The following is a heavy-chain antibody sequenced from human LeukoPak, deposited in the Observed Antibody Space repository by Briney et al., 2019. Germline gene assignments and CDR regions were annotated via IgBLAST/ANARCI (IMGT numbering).Heavy chain of an antibody. CDR2: ISGSGGST. CDR1: GFTFSSYA. J-gene: IGHJ4*02. V-gene: IGHV3-23*01. D-gene: IGHD6-19*01. CDR3: AKDRRRGSSGWYYFDY. Sequence: PGGSLRLSCAAPGFTFSSYAMSWVRQAPGKGLEWVSAISGSGGSTYYADSVKGRFTISRDNSKNTLYLQMNSLRAEDTAVYYCAKDRRRGSSGWYYFDYWGQGTLVTVSS.